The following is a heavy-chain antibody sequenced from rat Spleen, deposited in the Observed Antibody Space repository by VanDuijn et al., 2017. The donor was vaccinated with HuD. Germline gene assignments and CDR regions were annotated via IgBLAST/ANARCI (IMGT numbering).Heavy chain of an antibody. CDR3: TKDQGPGITPFAY. V-gene: IGHV5-25*01. Sequence: EVQLVESGGGLVQPGRSMKLSCAASGFTFSNYHMAWVRQAPTKGLEWVASISTGGTNTYYRGSVKGRFTISRDNAKNTQYLQMDSLRSEDTATYYCTKDQGPGITPFAYWGQGTLVTVSS. J-gene: IGHJ3*01. CDR1: GFTFSNYH. CDR2: ISTGGTNT. D-gene: IGHD1-4*01.